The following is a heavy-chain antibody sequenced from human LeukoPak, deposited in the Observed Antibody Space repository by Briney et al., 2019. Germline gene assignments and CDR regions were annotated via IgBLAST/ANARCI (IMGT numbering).Heavy chain of an antibody. D-gene: IGHD6-13*01. CDR2: ISSSSSYI. V-gene: IGHV3-21*01. CDR3: ARTGYSSSWPDYYFDY. Sequence: PGGSLRLSCAASGFTFSSYSMNWVRQAPGKGLEWVSSISSSSSYIYYADSVKGRFTISRDNAKNSLYLQMNSLRAEDTAVYYCARTGYSSSWPDYYFDYWGQGTLVTVSS. CDR1: GFTFSSYS. J-gene: IGHJ4*02.